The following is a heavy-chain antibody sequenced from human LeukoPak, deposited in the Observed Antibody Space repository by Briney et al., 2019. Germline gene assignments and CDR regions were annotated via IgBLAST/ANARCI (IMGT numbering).Heavy chain of an antibody. D-gene: IGHD2-2*02. V-gene: IGHV1-24*01. CDR1: GYTLTELS. J-gene: IGHJ6*03. Sequence: ASVKVSCKVSGYTLTELSMHWVRPAPGKGVEWMGGFDPEDGETIYTQKFQGRVTMTEDTSTDTAYMELSSLRSEDTAVYYCATGMTPLVVPAAIGGYYYYMDVWGKGTTVTVSS. CDR2: FDPEDGET. CDR3: ATGMTPLVVPAAIGGYYYYMDV.